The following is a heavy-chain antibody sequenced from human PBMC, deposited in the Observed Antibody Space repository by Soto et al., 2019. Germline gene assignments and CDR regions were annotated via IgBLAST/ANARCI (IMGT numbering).Heavy chain of an antibody. CDR2: IIPIFGTA. V-gene: IGHV1-69*13. CDR1: GGTFSSYA. CDR3: ARDRNGSGWLSGAFDI. J-gene: IGHJ3*02. D-gene: IGHD6-19*01. Sequence: EASVKVSCKASGGTFSSYAISWVRQAPGQGLEWMGGIIPIFGTANYAQKFQGRVTITADESTSTAYMGLSSLRSEDTAVYYCARDRNGSGWLSGAFDIWGQGTMVTVSS.